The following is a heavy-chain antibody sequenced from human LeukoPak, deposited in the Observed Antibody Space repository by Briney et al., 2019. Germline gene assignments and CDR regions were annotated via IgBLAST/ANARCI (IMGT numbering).Heavy chain of an antibody. CDR1: GFTFSSYS. D-gene: IGHD3-10*01. V-gene: IGHV3-21*04. Sequence: GGSLRLSCAASGFTFSSYSMNWVRQSPEKVLEWVSSISSSSSYIYYTDSVKGRFTISRDNAKNSLYLQMNSLRAEDTAVYYCAKDHYYGSGFPSLVDYWGQGTLVTVSS. J-gene: IGHJ4*02. CDR3: AKDHYYGSGFPSLVDY. CDR2: ISSSSSYI.